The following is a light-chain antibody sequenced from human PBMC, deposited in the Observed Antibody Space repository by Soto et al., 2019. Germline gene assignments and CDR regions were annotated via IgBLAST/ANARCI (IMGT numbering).Light chain of an antibody. CDR3: WSYAGGYPSRV. J-gene: IGLJ1*01. CDR2: DVS. Sequence: QSALTQPRSVSGSPGQSVTISCTGTSSDVGGYNYVSWYQQHPGKAPKLMIYDVSKRPSGVPDRFSGSKSGNTASLTISGLQAEDEADYCCWSYAGGYPSRVFGTGTELTVL. CDR1: SSDVGGYNY. V-gene: IGLV2-11*01.